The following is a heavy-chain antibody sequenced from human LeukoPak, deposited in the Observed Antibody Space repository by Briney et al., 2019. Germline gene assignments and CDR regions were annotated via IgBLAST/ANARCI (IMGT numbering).Heavy chain of an antibody. J-gene: IGHJ6*02. D-gene: IGHD5-18*01. CDR2: IYYSGST. Sequence: SETLSLTCTVSSGSISSYYWSWIRQPPGKGLEWIGYIYYSGSTNYNPSLKSRVTISVDTSKNQFSLKLSSVTAADTAVYYCARGYSYGRSYYYYGMDVWGQGTTVTVSS. CDR3: ARGYSYGRSYYYYGMDV. CDR1: SGSISSYY. V-gene: IGHV4-59*01.